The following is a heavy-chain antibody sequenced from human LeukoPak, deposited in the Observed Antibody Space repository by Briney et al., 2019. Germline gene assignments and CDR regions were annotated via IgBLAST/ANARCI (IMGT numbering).Heavy chain of an antibody. J-gene: IGHJ4*02. Sequence: SETLSLTCTVSGGSISSGGYYWSWIRQHPGQGLEWIEYIYYSGSTYYNPSLKSRVTISVDTSKNQFSLKLSSVTAADTAVYYCVRGGPYSGSYVDYWGQGTLVTVSS. D-gene: IGHD1-26*01. CDR3: VRGGPYSGSYVDY. CDR2: IYYSGST. CDR1: GGSISSGGYY. V-gene: IGHV4-31*03.